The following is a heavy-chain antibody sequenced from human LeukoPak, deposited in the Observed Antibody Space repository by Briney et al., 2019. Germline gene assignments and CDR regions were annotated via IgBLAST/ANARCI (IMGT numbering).Heavy chain of an antibody. J-gene: IGHJ6*04. CDR3: AELGITMIGGV. Sequence: GGSLRLSCAASGFTFSSYGMHWVRQAPGKGLEWVSYISSSGSTIYYGDSVKGRFTISRENAKNSLYLQMNSLSAEDTAVYYCAELGITMIGGVWGKGTTVTISS. CDR2: ISSSGSTI. V-gene: IGHV3-48*04. D-gene: IGHD3-10*02. CDR1: GFTFSSYG.